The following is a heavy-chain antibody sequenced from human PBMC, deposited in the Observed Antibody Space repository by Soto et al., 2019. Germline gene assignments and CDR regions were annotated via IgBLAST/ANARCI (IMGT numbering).Heavy chain of an antibody. CDR1: GGSISSSSYY. Sequence: QLQLQESGPGLVKPSETLSLTCIVSGGSISSSSYYWGWIRQPPGKGLEWIGSIYYSGSTYYNPSLKNRVTISVDTSKNQFSLKLSSVTAADTAVYYCARLGGGNFDYWGQGTLVTVSS. V-gene: IGHV4-39*01. J-gene: IGHJ4*02. D-gene: IGHD2-15*01. CDR2: IYYSGST. CDR3: ARLGGGNFDY.